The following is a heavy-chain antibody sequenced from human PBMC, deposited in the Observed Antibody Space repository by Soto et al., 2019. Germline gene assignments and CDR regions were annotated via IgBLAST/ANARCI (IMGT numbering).Heavy chain of an antibody. Sequence: QVQLVESGGGVVQPGTSLSLSCAASGFTFTTYAMNCVRQAPGQGLEWVAMASSDGTNKNYAESVKGRFTVSRDNSKNTLWLQMDSLRAEDTAVYDCARDPDGGQWLFDYWGQGSLVTVSS. J-gene: IGHJ4*02. CDR3: ARDPDGGQWLFDY. V-gene: IGHV3-33*01. D-gene: IGHD6-19*01. CDR2: ASSDGTNK. CDR1: GFTFTTYA.